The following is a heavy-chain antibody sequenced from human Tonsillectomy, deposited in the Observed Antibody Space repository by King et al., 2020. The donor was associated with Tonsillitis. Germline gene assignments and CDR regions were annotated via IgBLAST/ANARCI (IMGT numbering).Heavy chain of an antibody. CDR3: ARQEWELLIWWFDP. D-gene: IGHD1-26*01. CDR2: IFYSGST. Sequence: QLQESGPGLVKPSETLSLTCTVSGGSISSSSYYWGWIRQPPGKGLEWIGSIFYSGSTYYNPSLKSRVTISVDTFKNQFSLKLSSVTAADTAVYYCARQEWELLIWWFDPWGQGTLVTVSS. J-gene: IGHJ5*02. V-gene: IGHV4-39*01. CDR1: GGSISSSSYY.